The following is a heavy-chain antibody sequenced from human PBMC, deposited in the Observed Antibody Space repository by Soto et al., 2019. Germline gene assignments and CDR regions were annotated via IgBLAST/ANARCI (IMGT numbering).Heavy chain of an antibody. CDR3: AKYEKDYYGMDV. J-gene: IGHJ6*02. V-gene: IGHV3-30*18. CDR1: GFTFSSYG. Sequence: QVQLVESGGGVVQPGRSLRLSCAASGFTFSSYGMHWVRQAPGKGLEWVAVISYDGSNKYYADSVKGRFTISRDNSKNTLYLQMSSLRAEDTAVYYCAKYEKDYYGMDVWGQGTTVTVSS. D-gene: IGHD3-16*01. CDR2: ISYDGSNK.